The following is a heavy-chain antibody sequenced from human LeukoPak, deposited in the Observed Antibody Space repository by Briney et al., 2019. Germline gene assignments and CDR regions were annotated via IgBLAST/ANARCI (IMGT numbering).Heavy chain of an antibody. V-gene: IGHV3-30-3*01. CDR3: ARDTYFDY. Sequence: PGGSLRLSCAASGFTFSSYAVHWVRQAPGKGLEWVALISYDGSNKYYADSVKGRVTISRDNSKNTLYLQMNSLRAEDTAVYYCARDTYFDYWGQGTLVTVSS. J-gene: IGHJ4*02. CDR1: GFTFSSYA. CDR2: ISYDGSNK.